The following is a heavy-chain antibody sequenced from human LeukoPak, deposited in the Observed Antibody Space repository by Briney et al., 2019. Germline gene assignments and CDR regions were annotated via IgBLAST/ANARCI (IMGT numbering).Heavy chain of an antibody. D-gene: IGHD3-22*01. J-gene: IGHJ4*02. CDR2: IHHSGST. V-gene: IGHV4-4*02. Sequence: PSGTLSLTCAVSGDSISSSNWWTWVRPPPGKGLEWIGEIHHSGSTHYNPSLKSRVTISVDTSKNQFSLKLSSVTAADTAVYYCARVTGYMIEDYFDYWGQGTLVTVSS. CDR1: GDSISSSNW. CDR3: ARVTGYMIEDYFDY.